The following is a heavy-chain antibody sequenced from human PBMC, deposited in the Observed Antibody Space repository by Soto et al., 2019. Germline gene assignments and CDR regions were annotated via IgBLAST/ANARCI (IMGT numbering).Heavy chain of an antibody. J-gene: IGHJ6*02. CDR2: INHSGST. Sequence: SETLSLTCAVYGGSFSGYYWSWIRQPPGKGLEWIGEINHSGSTNYNPSLKSRVTISVDTSKNQFSLKLSSVTAADTAVYYCARRPHYDFWSGYQTGRYYYGMDVWGQGTTVTVSS. V-gene: IGHV4-34*01. D-gene: IGHD3-3*01. CDR3: ARRPHYDFWSGYQTGRYYYGMDV. CDR1: GGSFSGYY.